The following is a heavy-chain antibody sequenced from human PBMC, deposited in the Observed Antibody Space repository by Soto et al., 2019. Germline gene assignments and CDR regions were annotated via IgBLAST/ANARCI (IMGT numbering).Heavy chain of an antibody. CDR1: GFTFSSYA. CDR3: VKNIHRAKDNGVFDY. V-gene: IGHV3-64D*06. Sequence: PAGSLRLSCSASGFTFSSYAMHWVRQAPGKGLEYVSAISSNGGSTYYADSVKGRFTISRDNSKNTLYLQMSSLRAEDTAVYYCVKNIHRAKDNGVFDYWGQGTLVTVSS. J-gene: IGHJ4*02. CDR2: ISSNGGST. D-gene: IGHD1-20*01.